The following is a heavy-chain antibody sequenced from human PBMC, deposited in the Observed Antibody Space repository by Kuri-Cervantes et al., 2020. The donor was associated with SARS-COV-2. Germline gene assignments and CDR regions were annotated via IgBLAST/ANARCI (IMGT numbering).Heavy chain of an antibody. CDR1: GFTFSSYG. CDR2: ISSSGTTI. V-gene: IGHV3-48*04. Sequence: GGSLRLSCAASGFTFSSYGMNWVRQAPGKGLEWVSYISSSGTTIYYADSVKGRFTISRDNAKNSLYLQMNSLRAEDTAVYYCARDYYGSGSYSGLVGYWGQGTLVTVSS. J-gene: IGHJ4*02. CDR3: ARDYYGSGSYSGLVGY. D-gene: IGHD3-10*01.